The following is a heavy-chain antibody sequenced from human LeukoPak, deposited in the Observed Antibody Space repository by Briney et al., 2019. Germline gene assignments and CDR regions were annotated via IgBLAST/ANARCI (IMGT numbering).Heavy chain of an antibody. CDR1: GYSISSGYY. Sequence: KPSETLSLTCAVSGYSISSGYYWGWIRQPPGKGLEWIGSIYHSGSTYYNPSLKSRVTISVDTSKNQFSLKLSSVTAADTAVYYCARLRVLGTSWYMDVWGKGTTVTVSS. CDR3: ARLRVLGTSWYMDV. V-gene: IGHV4-38-2*01. J-gene: IGHJ6*03. CDR2: IYHSGST. D-gene: IGHD1-1*01.